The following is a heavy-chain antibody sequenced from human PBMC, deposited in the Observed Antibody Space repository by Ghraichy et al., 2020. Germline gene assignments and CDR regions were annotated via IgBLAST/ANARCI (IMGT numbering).Heavy chain of an antibody. V-gene: IGHV3-30*18. D-gene: IGHD6-13*01. Sequence: GGSLRLSCAASGFTFSSYGMHWVRQAPGKGLEWVAVISYDGGNKYYADSVKGRFTISRDNSKNTLYLQMNTLRAEDTAVYYCAKDVSAGAASLDPYFDYWGQGTLVTVSS. J-gene: IGHJ4*02. CDR1: GFTFSSYG. CDR2: ISYDGGNK. CDR3: AKDVSAGAASLDPYFDY.